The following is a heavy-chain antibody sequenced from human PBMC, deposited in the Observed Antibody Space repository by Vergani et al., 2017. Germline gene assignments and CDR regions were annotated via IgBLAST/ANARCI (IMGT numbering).Heavy chain of an antibody. CDR3: AKHFRGWGIDY. CDR1: GFTLRNYD. J-gene: IGHJ4*02. Sequence: QVQLVESGGGVVQRGGSLRLHCATSGFTLRNYDMQWIRQGPGKGLEFVAFIQFDGSNQYYADSVKGRFTLPRDFSKNTLYLQMNSLGTDDTATYYCAKHFRGWGIDYWGQGTQVIVSS. D-gene: IGHD3-16*01. CDR2: IQFDGSNQ. V-gene: IGHV3-30*02.